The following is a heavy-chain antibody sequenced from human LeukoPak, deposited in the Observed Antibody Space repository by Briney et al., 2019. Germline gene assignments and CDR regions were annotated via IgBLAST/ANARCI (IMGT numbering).Heavy chain of an antibody. CDR3: AREGCSSTSCWPRRKHWFDP. CDR2: IYTSGST. V-gene: IGHV4-61*02. CDR1: GGSISSGSYY. Sequence: PSETLSLTCTVSGGSISSGSYYWSWIRQPAGKGLEWIGRIYTSGSTNYNPSHKSRVTISVDTSKHQFSLKLSSVTAADTAVYYCAREGCSSTSCWPRRKHWFDPWGQGTLVTVSS. D-gene: IGHD2-2*01. J-gene: IGHJ5*02.